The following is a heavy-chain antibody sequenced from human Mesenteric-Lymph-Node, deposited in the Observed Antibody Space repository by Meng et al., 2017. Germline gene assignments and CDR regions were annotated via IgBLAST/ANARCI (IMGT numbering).Heavy chain of an antibody. CDR3: AKVLTPGCSNMVWDY. CDR2: IFGSGDDT. V-gene: IGHV3-23*01. CDR1: GFTFSSYA. J-gene: IGHJ4*02. Sequence: GESLKISCAATGFTFSSYAMSWVRQAPGKGLEWVSSIFGSGDDTHYADSVKGRFTISRDTSKNTLSLQMNSLRVEDTAVYYCAKVLTPGCSNMVWDYWGQGTLVTVSS. D-gene: IGHD3-9*01.